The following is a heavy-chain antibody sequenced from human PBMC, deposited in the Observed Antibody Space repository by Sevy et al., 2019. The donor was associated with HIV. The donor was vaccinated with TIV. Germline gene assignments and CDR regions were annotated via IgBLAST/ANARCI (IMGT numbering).Heavy chain of an antibody. J-gene: IGHJ4*02. CDR3: ARDLRLRGYSYGPFDY. CDR1: GYTFTGQY. V-gene: IGHV1-2*02. CDR2: INPNSGGT. D-gene: IGHD5-18*01. Sequence: ASVKVSCKASGYTFTGQYIHWVRQAPGQGLEWMGWINPNSGGTNYRQDFQGRVTLTRDTSITTAYMELSGLQSDDTAIYYCARDLRLRGYSYGPFDYWGQGTLVTVSS.